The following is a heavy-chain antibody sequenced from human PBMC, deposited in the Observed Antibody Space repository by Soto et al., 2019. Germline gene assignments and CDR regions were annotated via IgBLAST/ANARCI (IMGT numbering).Heavy chain of an antibody. D-gene: IGHD5-18*01. CDR3: ARVGRGYSYGWVDY. V-gene: IGHV4-31*01. J-gene: IGHJ4*02. CDR2: IYYSGST. Sequence: QVQLQESGPGLVKPSQTLSLTCTVSGGSISSGGYYWSWIRQHPGKGLEWIGYIYYSGSTYYNPSLKSQVTISVDTSKNQFSLKLSSVTAADTAVYYCARVGRGYSYGWVDYWGQGTLVTVSS. CDR1: GGSISSGGYY.